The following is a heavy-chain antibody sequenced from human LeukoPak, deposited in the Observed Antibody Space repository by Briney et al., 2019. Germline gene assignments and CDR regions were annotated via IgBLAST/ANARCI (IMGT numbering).Heavy chain of an antibody. J-gene: IGHJ4*02. CDR2: ISTSSSTI. V-gene: IGHV3-48*01. CDR1: GFTFRSYS. CDR3: AKDSSVWVVGAISFFDY. Sequence: GGSLRLSCAASGFTFRSYSMHWVRQAPGKGLEWLSFISTSSSTIYYADSVKGRFTISRDNAKSSLYLQMNSLRPEDTAVYYCAKDSSVWVVGAISFFDYWGQGTLVTVSS. D-gene: IGHD1-26*01.